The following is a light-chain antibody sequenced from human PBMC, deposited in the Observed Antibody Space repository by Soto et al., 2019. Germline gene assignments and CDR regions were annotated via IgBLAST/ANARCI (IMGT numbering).Light chain of an antibody. V-gene: IGLV2-14*01. J-gene: IGLJ1*01. CDR2: DVN. CDR1: SSDVADYKS. CDR3: SSYTVSSTLDV. Sequence: QSALTQPASVSGSPGQSITISCTGTSSDVADYKSVSCYQQHPGKAPKLMIYDVNNRPSGVSNRFSGSKSGSTASLTISGLQAEDEADYYCSSYTVSSTLDVFGTGTKVTVL.